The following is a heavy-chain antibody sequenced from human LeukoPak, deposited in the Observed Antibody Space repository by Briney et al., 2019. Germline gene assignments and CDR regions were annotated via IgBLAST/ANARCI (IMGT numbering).Heavy chain of an antibody. CDR3: AREKYQVEMATIEPYYYGMDV. CDR1: GGTFSSYA. D-gene: IGHD5-24*01. Sequence: GASVTVSCKASGGTFSSYAISWVRQAPGQGLEWMGRIIPILGIANYAQKFQGRVTITADKSTSTAYMELSSLRSEDTAVYYCAREKYQVEMATIEPYYYGMDVWGQGTTVTVSS. V-gene: IGHV1-69*04. J-gene: IGHJ6*02. CDR2: IIPILGIA.